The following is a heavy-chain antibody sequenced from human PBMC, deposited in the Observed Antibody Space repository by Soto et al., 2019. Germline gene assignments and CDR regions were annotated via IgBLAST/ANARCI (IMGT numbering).Heavy chain of an antibody. CDR2: IYYSGST. Sequence: SETLSLTXTVSGGSISSYYWSWIRQPPGKGLEWIGYIYYSGSTNYNPSLKSRVTISVDTSKNQFSLKLSSVTAADTAVYYCARGGIAAVTNYYYYYGMDVWGQGTTVTVSS. CDR1: GGSISSYY. J-gene: IGHJ6*02. CDR3: ARGGIAAVTNYYYYYGMDV. V-gene: IGHV4-59*01. D-gene: IGHD6-13*01.